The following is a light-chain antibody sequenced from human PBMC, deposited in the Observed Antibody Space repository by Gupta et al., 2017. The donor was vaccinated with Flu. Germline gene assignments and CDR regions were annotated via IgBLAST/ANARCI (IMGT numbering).Light chain of an antibody. Sequence: PGARATLSCRASQSVSSSYLAWYQRKPGQAPRLLIYGASSRATGIPDRFSGSGSGTAFTLTISRLEPEDSSVYYCQQYSHSPPTFGPGTKVDIK. J-gene: IGKJ3*01. CDR2: GAS. CDR3: QQYSHSPPT. V-gene: IGKV3-20*01. CDR1: QSVSSSY.